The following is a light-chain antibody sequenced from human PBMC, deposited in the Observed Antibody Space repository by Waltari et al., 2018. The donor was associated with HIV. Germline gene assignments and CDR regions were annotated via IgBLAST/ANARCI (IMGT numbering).Light chain of an antibody. CDR3: VSYDSRLDERL. V-gene: IGLV1-47*01. Sequence: QSVLTQPPSVSGTPGQTVTISCSGSTSNIETEALYWYQQLPGTAPKSRIYRNYKRPSGVSDRFSCSKSGASASLVISGLRSEDEAHYYCVSYDSRLDERLFGGGTKLTVL. J-gene: IGLJ3*02. CDR1: TSNIETEA. CDR2: RNY.